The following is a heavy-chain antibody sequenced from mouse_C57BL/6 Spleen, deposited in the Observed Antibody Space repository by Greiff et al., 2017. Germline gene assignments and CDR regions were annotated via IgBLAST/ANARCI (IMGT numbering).Heavy chain of an antibody. CDR1: GYTFTSYW. CDR3: ARVLYYYGSRGGFDY. CDR2: IYPGSGST. J-gene: IGHJ2*01. V-gene: IGHV1-55*01. Sequence: QVQLQQPGAELVKPGASVQMSCKASGYTFTSYWITWVQQRPGQGLEWIGDIYPGSGSTNYNEKFKSKATLTVDTSSSTAYMQLSSLTSEDSAVYYCARVLYYYGSRGGFDYWGQGTTLTVSS. D-gene: IGHD1-1*01.